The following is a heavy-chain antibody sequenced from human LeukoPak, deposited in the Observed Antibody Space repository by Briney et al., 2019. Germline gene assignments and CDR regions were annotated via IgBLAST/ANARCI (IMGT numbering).Heavy chain of an antibody. V-gene: IGHV4-34*01. J-gene: IGHJ6*02. CDR1: GGSFSGYY. CDR3: ARGVWFGPRYYGMDV. Sequence: SETLSLTCAVYGGSFSGYYWSWIRQPPGKGLEWIGEINHSGSTNYNPSLKSRVTISVDTSKNQFSLKLSSVTAADTAVYYCARGVWFGPRYYGMDVWGQGTTVTVSS. D-gene: IGHD3-10*01. CDR2: INHSGST.